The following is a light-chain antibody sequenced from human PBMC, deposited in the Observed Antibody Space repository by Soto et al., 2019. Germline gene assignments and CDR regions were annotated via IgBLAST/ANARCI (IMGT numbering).Light chain of an antibody. Sequence: DIQMTQSPSTLSASVGARVTITCRASQSISSWLAWYQQKPGKAPKLLIYDASSLESGVPSRFSGSGSGTEFTLTISSLQPDDFATYYCQQYNSYSPTTFGGGTKVEIK. CDR3: QQYNSYSPTT. CDR1: QSISSW. J-gene: IGKJ4*01. CDR2: DAS. V-gene: IGKV1-5*01.